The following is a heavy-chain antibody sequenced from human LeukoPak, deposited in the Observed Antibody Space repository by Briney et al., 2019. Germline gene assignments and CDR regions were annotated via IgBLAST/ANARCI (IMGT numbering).Heavy chain of an antibody. CDR1: GFTVSSNY. CDR2: IYSGGST. D-gene: IGHD3-9*01. CDR3: ARDGDDILTGYYKPPDY. J-gene: IGHJ4*02. Sequence: GGSLRLSCAASGFTVSSNYMSWVRQAPGKGLEWVSVIYSGGSTYYADSVKGRFTISRDNSKNTLYLQMNSLRAEDTAVYYCARDGDDILTGYYKPPDYWGQGTLVTVSS. V-gene: IGHV3-66*01.